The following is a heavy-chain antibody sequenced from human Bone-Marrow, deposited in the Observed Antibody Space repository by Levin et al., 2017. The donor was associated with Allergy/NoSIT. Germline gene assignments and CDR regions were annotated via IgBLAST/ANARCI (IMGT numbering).Heavy chain of an antibody. D-gene: IGHD1-26*01. V-gene: IGHV3-23*01. CDR1: GFTSSFYA. CDR3: AKMEQQLLKGAFDL. CDR2: IIGSGDDT. J-gene: IGHJ2*01. Sequence: GGSLRLSCAASGFTSSFYAMSWVRQAPGKGLEWVSGIIGSGDDTSYIDSVKGRFIISRDESKNTLYLQMTGLRAEDTATYYCAKMEQQLLKGAFDLWGRGTLVTVSS.